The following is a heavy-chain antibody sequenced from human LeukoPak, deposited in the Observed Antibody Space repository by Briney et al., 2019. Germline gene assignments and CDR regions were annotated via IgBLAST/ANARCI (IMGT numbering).Heavy chain of an antibody. CDR3: SSGDHFDY. V-gene: IGHV3-7*01. CDR1: GFTFSGSW. D-gene: IGHD4-17*01. CDR2: INQDGREK. J-gene: IGHJ4*02. Sequence: GGSLRLSCAAPGFTFSGSWLTWVRQAPGEGLEWVANINQDGREKHYVGSVKGRFTISRDNAKNSLFLQMNSLRVEDTALYYCSSGDHFDYWGQGTLVTVSS.